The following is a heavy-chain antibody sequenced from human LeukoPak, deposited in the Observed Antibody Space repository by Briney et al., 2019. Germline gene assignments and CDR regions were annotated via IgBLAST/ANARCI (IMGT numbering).Heavy chain of an antibody. CDR1: GFTVSSNY. D-gene: IGHD1-26*01. J-gene: IGHJ4*02. V-gene: IGHV3-53*01. CDR3: AKVGATLEVDY. Sequence: GGSLRLSCAASGFTVSSNYMSWVRQAPGKGLEWVSVIYSGGSTYYADSVKGRFTISRDNSKNTLYLQMNSLRAEDTAVYYCAKVGATLEVDYWGQGTLVTVSS. CDR2: IYSGGST.